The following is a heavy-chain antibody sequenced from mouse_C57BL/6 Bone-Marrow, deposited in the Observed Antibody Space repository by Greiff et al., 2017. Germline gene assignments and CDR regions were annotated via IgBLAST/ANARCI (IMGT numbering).Heavy chain of an antibody. V-gene: IGHV5-2*01. CDR3: ARHRDYGSSYGYFDV. CDR1: EYEFPSHD. D-gene: IGHD1-1*01. CDR2: INSDGGST. J-gene: IGHJ1*03. Sequence: EVKLMESGGGLVQPGESLKLSCESNEYEFPSHDMSWVRKTPEKRLELVAAINSDGGSTYYPDTMERRFIISRDNTKKTLYLQMSSLRSEDTALYYCARHRDYGSSYGYFDVWGTGTTVTVSS.